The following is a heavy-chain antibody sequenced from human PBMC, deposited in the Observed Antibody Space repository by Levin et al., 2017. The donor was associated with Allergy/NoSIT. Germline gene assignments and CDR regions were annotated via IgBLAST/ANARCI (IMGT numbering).Heavy chain of an antibody. CDR3: ASRSRISSAWDT. J-gene: IGHJ5*02. D-gene: IGHD6-19*01. Sequence: SETLSLTCSVSGGSITDNSYFWDWVRQSPGTGLEWIGTIYYNGVSHSNPSLRSRLTLSVDTSRNQFSLRLNSVTASDTALYHCASRSRISSAWDTWGQGTPVAVSS. V-gene: IGHV4-39*01. CDR1: GGSITDNSYF. CDR2: IYYNGVS.